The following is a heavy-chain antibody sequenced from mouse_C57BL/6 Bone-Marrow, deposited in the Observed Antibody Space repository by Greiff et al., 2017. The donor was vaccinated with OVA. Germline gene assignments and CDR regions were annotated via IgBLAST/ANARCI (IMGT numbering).Heavy chain of an antibody. Sequence: EVMLVESGGGLVQPGGSLSLSCAASGFTFTDYYMSWVRQPPGKALEWLGFIRNKANGYTTEYSASVKGRFTISRDNSQSILYLQMNALRAEDSATYYCASSSGWVFAYWGQGTLVTVSA. V-gene: IGHV7-3*01. J-gene: IGHJ3*01. CDR1: GFTFTDYY. CDR3: ASSSGWVFAY. D-gene: IGHD3-3*01. CDR2: IRNKANGYTT.